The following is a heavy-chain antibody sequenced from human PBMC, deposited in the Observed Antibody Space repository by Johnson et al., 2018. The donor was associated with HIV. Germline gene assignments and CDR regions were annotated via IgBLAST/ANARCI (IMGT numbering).Heavy chain of an antibody. CDR1: GFTFSNYA. D-gene: IGHD2-2*02. Sequence: VQLVESGGGLIQPGGSLRLSCAASGFTFSNYAMYWVRQAPGKGLEWVAAISYDGSNKYYADSVKDRFTISRDNAKNSLYLQMNSLRAEDTAVYYCARDDTEADGAFDIWGQGTMVTVSS. V-gene: IGHV3-30-3*01. J-gene: IGHJ3*02. CDR2: ISYDGSNK. CDR3: ARDDTEADGAFDI.